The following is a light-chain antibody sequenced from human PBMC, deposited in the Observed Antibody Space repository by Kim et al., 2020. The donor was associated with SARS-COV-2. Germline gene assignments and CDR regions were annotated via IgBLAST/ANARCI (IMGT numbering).Light chain of an antibody. CDR1: QAIGNY. V-gene: IGKV1-17*03. J-gene: IGKJ4*01. CDR2: AAS. CDR3: LQHNVYPLT. Sequence: DVQMTQSPSAMSESVGDSVTITCRASQAIGNYLGWFQQKPGKGPKRLIYAASTLESGVPSRFSGSGSGTEFTLTINSLQPEDSATYFCLQHNVYPLTFGGGTKVEIK.